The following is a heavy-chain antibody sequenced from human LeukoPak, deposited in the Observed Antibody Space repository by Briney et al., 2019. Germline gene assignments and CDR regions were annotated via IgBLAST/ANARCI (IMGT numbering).Heavy chain of an antibody. J-gene: IGHJ4*02. D-gene: IGHD4-17*01. CDR1: GFTFSMYG. V-gene: IGHV3-23*01. CDR3: AKDREYDDYILDY. Sequence: GGSLRLSCAASGFTFSMYGMSWVRQAPGKGLEWVSAISVSGGSTYYADSVKGRFTVSRDNSKNTLYVQLKSLRAEDTAVYYCAKDREYDDYILDYWGQGTLVTVSS. CDR2: ISVSGGST.